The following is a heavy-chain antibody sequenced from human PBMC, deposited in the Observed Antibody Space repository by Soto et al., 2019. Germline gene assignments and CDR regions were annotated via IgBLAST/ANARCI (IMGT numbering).Heavy chain of an antibody. Sequence: GGSLRLSCAASGFSFSNYAMNWVRQAPGKGLEWVSAISAGGSNTNYADSVKGRFTISSDNSKNTLYLQMNSLRAEDTAVYYCARRVIGSSRAFDIWGQGTMVTVSS. CDR3: ARRVIGSSRAFDI. J-gene: IGHJ3*02. CDR2: ISAGGSNT. D-gene: IGHD3-10*01. V-gene: IGHV3-23*01. CDR1: GFSFSNYA.